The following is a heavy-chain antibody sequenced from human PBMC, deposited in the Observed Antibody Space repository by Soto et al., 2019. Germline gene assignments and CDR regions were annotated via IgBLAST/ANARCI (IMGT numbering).Heavy chain of an antibody. CDR3: TRERLDYGKAKWYFDP. CDR1: GFTFGDYG. CDR2: IRSKSYGKTT. V-gene: IGHV3-49*03. Sequence: GGSLRLSCSTSGFTFGDYGMTWFRQAPGKGLEWVGLIRSKSYGKTTEYAASATDRFTISRDDSKRIAYLQMNSLKADDTAVYYCTRERLDYGKAKWYFDPWGRDTLVTVSS. D-gene: IGHD3-10*01. J-gene: IGHJ2*01.